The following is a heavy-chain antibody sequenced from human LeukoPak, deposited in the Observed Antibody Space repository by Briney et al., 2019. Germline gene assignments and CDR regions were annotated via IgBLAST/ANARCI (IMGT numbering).Heavy chain of an antibody. D-gene: IGHD3-22*01. CDR2: INHSGST. V-gene: IGHV4-34*01. Sequence: PSETLSLTCAVYGGSFSGYYWSWIRQPPGKGLEWIGEINHSGSTNYNPSLKSRVTISVDTSKNQFSLKLSSVTAADTAVYYCARGRGYYDYWGQGTLVTVPS. CDR3: ARGRGYYDY. CDR1: GGSFSGYY. J-gene: IGHJ4*02.